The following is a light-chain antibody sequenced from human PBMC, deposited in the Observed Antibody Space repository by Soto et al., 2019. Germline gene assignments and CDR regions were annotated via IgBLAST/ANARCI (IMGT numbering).Light chain of an antibody. CDR3: QQYNKWPQYT. J-gene: IGKJ2*01. CDR2: VAS. V-gene: IGKV3-15*01. CDR1: QSVSSN. Sequence: EIVMTQSPATLSVSPGERATLSGRASQSVSSNLAWYQQKPGQAPRLLLYVASTRATGIPARFSGSGSGTEFTLTISSLQSEDCAVYYCQQYNKWPQYTLGQGTKLEIK.